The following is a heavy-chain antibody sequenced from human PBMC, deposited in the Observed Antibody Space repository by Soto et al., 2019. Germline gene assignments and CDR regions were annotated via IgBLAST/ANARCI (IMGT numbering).Heavy chain of an antibody. CDR3: ARNNSYGLDL. J-gene: IGHJ6*02. V-gene: IGHV1-18*01. Sequence: ASVKVSCKVYGYTFNSYDFTWVRQAPGQGLEWMGWIGAYTGNTNYAEKFQGRVSLTIDASTSTAYMELRSLTADDTARYDCARNNSYGLDLWGQ. CDR1: GYTFNSYD. D-gene: IGHD1-20*01. CDR2: IGAYTGNT.